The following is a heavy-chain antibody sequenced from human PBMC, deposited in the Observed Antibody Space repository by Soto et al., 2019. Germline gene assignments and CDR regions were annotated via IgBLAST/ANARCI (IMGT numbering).Heavy chain of an antibody. CDR1: GGTFSSYA. CDR3: ANYYGSGSYSWDSRNWFDP. CDR2: IIPIFGTA. D-gene: IGHD3-10*01. V-gene: IGHV1-69*13. J-gene: IGHJ5*02. Sequence: SVKVSCKASGGTFSSYAISWVRQAPGQGLEWMGGIIPIFGTANYAQKFQGRVTITADESTSTAYMELSSLRSEDTAVYYCANYYGSGSYSWDSRNWFDPWGQGTLVTVYS.